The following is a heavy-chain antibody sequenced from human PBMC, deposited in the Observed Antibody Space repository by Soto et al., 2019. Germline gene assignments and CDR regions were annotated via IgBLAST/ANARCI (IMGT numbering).Heavy chain of an antibody. J-gene: IGHJ6*03. CDR3: ARGEKGIAAAGRRSYYYYYMDV. CDR1: GYTFTSYD. Sequence: GASVKVSCKASGYTFTSYDINWVRQATGQGLEWMGWMNPNSGNTGYAQKFQGRVTMTRNTSISTAYMELSSLRSEDTAVYYCARGEKGIAAAGRRSYYYYYMDVWGKGTTVTVSS. D-gene: IGHD6-13*01. CDR2: MNPNSGNT. V-gene: IGHV1-8*01.